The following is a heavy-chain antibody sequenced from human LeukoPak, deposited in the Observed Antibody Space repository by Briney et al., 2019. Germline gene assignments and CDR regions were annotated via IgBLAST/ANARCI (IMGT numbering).Heavy chain of an antibody. V-gene: IGHV1-8*01. D-gene: IGHD6-19*01. Sequence: ASVKVSCTASGYTFTSYDINWVRQATGQGLEWMGWMNPNSGNTGYAQKFQGRVTMTRNTSISTAYMELSSLRSEDTAVYYCARGVAVAGTEFDYWGQGTLVTVSS. CDR2: MNPNSGNT. CDR1: GYTFTSYD. J-gene: IGHJ4*02. CDR3: ARGVAVAGTEFDY.